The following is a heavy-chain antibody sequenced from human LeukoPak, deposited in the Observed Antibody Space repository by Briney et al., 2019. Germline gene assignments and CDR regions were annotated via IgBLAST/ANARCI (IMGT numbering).Heavy chain of an antibody. CDR1: GFTFSSYA. CDR3: ARTRDEYFQH. Sequence: LRLSCAASGFTFSSYAMSWVRQAPGKGLEWIGYIYHSGSTYYNPSLKSRVTISVDRSKNQFSLKLSSVTAADTAVYYCARTRDEYFQHWGQGTLVTVSS. CDR2: IYHSGST. V-gene: IGHV4-30-2*01. J-gene: IGHJ1*01.